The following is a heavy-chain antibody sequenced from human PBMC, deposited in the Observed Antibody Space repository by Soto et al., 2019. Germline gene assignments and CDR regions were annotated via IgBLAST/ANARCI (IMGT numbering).Heavy chain of an antibody. CDR1: GGSISSGDYS. CDR3: ARLGNCRGGSCYPNWFDP. CDR2: IYQSGSA. V-gene: IGHV4-30-2*01. Sequence: QQQLQESGSGLVRPSQTLSLTCAVSGGSISSGDYSWSWIRQPPGKGLEWIGYIYQSGSAYYNPSLKSRVTISLDRSKNHFSLKLTSVTAADTAVYYCARLGNCRGGSCYPNWFDPWGQGTLVTGS. D-gene: IGHD2-15*01. J-gene: IGHJ5*02.